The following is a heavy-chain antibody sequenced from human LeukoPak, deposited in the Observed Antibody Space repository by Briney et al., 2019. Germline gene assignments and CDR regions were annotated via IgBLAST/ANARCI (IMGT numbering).Heavy chain of an antibody. CDR3: ASIYDSSGE. CDR2: TYYSGST. J-gene: IGHJ4*02. Sequence: SETLSLTCTVSGGSISSSSYYWGWIRQPPGKGLEWLGSTYYSGSTYYNPSLKSRVTISVDTSKNQFSLKLSSVTAADTAVYYCASIYDSSGEWGQGTLVTVSS. CDR1: GGSISSSSYY. V-gene: IGHV4-39*01. D-gene: IGHD3-22*01.